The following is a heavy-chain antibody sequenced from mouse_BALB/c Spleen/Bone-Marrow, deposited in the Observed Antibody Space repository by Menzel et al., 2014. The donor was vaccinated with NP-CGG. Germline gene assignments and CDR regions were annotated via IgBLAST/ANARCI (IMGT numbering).Heavy chain of an antibody. D-gene: IGHD2-14*01. CDR2: IDPANGDT. Sequence: VQLNQSGAELVKPGASVKLSCTASGFKIKDTYMHWVRQRPEQGLEWIGRIDPANGDTRYDPKFQGKATITADTSSSTAYLQLSSLTSEDTAVYCCARYRLGTYFDYWGQGTTLTVSS. V-gene: IGHV14-3*02. CDR1: GFKIKDTY. J-gene: IGHJ2*01. CDR3: ARYRLGTYFDY.